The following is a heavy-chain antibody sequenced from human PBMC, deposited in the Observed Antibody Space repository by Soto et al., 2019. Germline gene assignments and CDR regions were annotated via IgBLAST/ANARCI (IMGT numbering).Heavy chain of an antibody. V-gene: IGHV1-18*01. J-gene: IGHJ2*01. CDR1: GYTFTSYC. D-gene: IGHD2-8*01. CDR2: ISAYNGNT. CDR3: ARLVYVGNWYFDL. Sequence: ASVKVSCKASGYTFTSYCFSWVRHAPGQGLEWMGWISAYNGNTNYAQKLQGRVTMTTDTSTSTAYMELRSLRSDDTAVYYCARLVYVGNWYFDLWGRGTLVTVSS.